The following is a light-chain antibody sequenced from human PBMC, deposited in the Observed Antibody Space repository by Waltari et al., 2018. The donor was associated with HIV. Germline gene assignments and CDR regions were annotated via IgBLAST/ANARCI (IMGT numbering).Light chain of an antibody. CDR3: ATWDDSLSGVL. Sequence: SVLTQPPSASGPPGQTVTIPCSGISSNIGRNYVFCYQQVPGTAPKLLLYRNDQRPSGVPDRFSGSTSGTSASLAISGLRPEDEADYYCATWDDSLSGVLFGGGTKLTVL. CDR1: SSNIGRNY. J-gene: IGLJ2*01. CDR2: RND. V-gene: IGLV1-47*01.